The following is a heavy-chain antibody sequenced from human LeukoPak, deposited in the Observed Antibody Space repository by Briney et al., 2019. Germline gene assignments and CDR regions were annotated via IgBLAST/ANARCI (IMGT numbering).Heavy chain of an antibody. Sequence: PSETLSLTCTVSGGSISSYYWSWIRQPPGKGLEWIGYIYYSGSTNYNPSLKSRVTISVDTSKKQFSLKLSSVTAADTAVYYCATPQSEYYDSSGYLDAFDIWGQGTMVTVSS. CDR3: ATPQSEYYDSSGYLDAFDI. D-gene: IGHD3-22*01. V-gene: IGHV4-59*12. CDR2: IYYSGST. J-gene: IGHJ3*02. CDR1: GGSISSYY.